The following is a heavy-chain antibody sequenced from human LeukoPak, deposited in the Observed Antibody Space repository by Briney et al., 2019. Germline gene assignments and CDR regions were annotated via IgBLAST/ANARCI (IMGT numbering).Heavy chain of an antibody. CDR1: GSTFSSYS. V-gene: IGHV3-21*01. J-gene: IGHJ6*02. CDR3: ARESVVVVPAATGEIYYYYGMDV. CDR2: ISSSSSYI. Sequence: GGSLRLSCAASGSTFSSYSMNWVRQAPGKGLEWVSSISSSSSYIYYADSVKGRFTISRDNAKNSLYLQMNSLRAEDTAVYYCARESVVVVPAATGEIYYYYGMDVWGQGTTVTVSS. D-gene: IGHD2-2*01.